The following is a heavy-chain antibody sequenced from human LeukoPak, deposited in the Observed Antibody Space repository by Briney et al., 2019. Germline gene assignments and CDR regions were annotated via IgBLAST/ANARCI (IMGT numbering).Heavy chain of an antibody. D-gene: IGHD3-10*01. J-gene: IGHJ6*02. V-gene: IGHV3-21*01. CDR3: ARHRYYYASGSYYSHVGVAV. Sequence: GGSLRLSCAASGFTFSLFTMNWVRQAPGKGLEWVSSISSNSIYIYYADSMKGRFTISRDDAKNSLYLQMNSVRAEDTAVYYCARHRYYYASGSYYSHVGVAVWGQGTTVTVSS. CDR1: GFTFSLFT. CDR2: ISSNSIYI.